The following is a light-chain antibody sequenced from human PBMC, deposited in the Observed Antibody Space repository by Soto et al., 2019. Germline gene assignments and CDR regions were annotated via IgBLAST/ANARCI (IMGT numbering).Light chain of an antibody. V-gene: IGKV3-20*01. Sequence: EFVFQRARGTLSLSPGEGATLSRSARQTVRNNYLAWYQQKPGQAPRLLIYDASSRATGIPDRFSGGGSGTDFTLTISRLEPEDFAVYYCQQFSSYPLTFGGGTKV. CDR3: QQFSSYPLT. CDR2: DAS. J-gene: IGKJ4*01. CDR1: QTVRNNY.